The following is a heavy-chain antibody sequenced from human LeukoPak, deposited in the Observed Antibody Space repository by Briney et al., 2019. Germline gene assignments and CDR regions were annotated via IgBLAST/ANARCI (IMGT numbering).Heavy chain of an antibody. V-gene: IGHV3-21*01. D-gene: IGHD1-7*01. CDR1: GFTFSSYS. CDR3: ARRLELELRGDY. Sequence: PGGSLRLSCAASGFTFSSYSMNWVRQAPGKGLEWVSSISSSSSYTYYADSVRGRFTISRDNAKNSLYLQMNSLRAEDTAVYYCARRLELELRGDYWGQGTLVTVSS. CDR2: ISSSSSYT. J-gene: IGHJ4*02.